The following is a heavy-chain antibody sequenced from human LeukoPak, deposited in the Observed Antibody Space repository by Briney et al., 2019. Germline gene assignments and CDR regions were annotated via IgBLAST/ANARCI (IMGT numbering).Heavy chain of an antibody. D-gene: IGHD3-9*01. CDR1: GYTFTSYG. J-gene: IGHJ4*02. V-gene: IGHV1-18*01. CDR3: ARDVRYYDILTGLDY. Sequence: GASVKVSCKASGYTFTSYGISWVRQAPGQGLEWMGWISAYNGNTNYAQKLQGRVTMTTDTSTGTAYMELRSLRSDDTAVYYCARDVRYYDILTGLDYWGQGTLVTVSS. CDR2: ISAYNGNT.